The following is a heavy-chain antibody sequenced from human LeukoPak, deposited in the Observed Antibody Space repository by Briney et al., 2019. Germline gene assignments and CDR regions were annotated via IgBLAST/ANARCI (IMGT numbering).Heavy chain of an antibody. V-gene: IGHV1-69*13. J-gene: IGHJ5*02. D-gene: IGHD3-22*01. CDR1: GGTFSSYA. CDR3: ASMLRYYYDSSGYSYLP. CDR2: IIPIFGTA. Sequence: SVKVSCKASGGTFSSYAISWVRQAPGQGLEWMGGIIPIFGTANYAQKFQGRVTITADESTSTAYMELSSLRSEDTAVYYCASMLRYYYDSSGYSYLPWGQGTLVTVSS.